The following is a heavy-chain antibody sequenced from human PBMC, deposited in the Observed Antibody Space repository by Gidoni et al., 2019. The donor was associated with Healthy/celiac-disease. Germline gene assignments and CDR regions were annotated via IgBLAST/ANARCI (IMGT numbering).Heavy chain of an antibody. V-gene: IGHV4-61*02. Sequence: QVQLQESGPGLVKPSQTLSLTCTVSGGSISSGSYYWSWIRQPAGKGLEWIGRIYTSGSTNYNPSLKSRVTISVDTSKNQFSLKLSSVTAADTAVYYCARERGLGLIAAAGTTDYWGQGTLVTVSS. CDR1: GGSISSGSYY. J-gene: IGHJ4*02. CDR3: ARERGLGLIAAAGTTDY. D-gene: IGHD6-13*01. CDR2: IYTSGST.